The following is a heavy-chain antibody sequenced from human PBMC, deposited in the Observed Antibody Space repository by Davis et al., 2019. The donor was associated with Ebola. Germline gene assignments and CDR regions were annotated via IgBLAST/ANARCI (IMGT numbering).Heavy chain of an antibody. CDR1: GYSFANYW. CDR3: ARVYCSGGSCYLGGYYYYGMDV. CDR2: IDPSDSYT. Sequence: GESLKISCKGSGYSFANYWIGWVRQMPGKGLEWMGRIDPSDSYTNYSPSFQGHVTISADKSISTAYLQWSSLKASDTAMYYCARVYCSGGSCYLGGYYYYGMDVWGQGTTVTVSS. J-gene: IGHJ6*02. V-gene: IGHV5-10-1*01. D-gene: IGHD2-15*01.